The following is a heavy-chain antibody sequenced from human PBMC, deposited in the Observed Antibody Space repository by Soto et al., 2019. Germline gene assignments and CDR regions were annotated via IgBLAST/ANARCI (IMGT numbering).Heavy chain of an antibody. CDR2: ISYDGSNK. Sequence: QVQLVESGGGVVQPGRSLRLSCAASGFTFSSYGMHWVRQAPGKGLEWVAVISYDGSNKYYADSVKGRFTISRDNSKNTLYLQMNSLRAEDTDVYYCAKDRGSYQYYYYYGMDVWGQGTTVTVSS. J-gene: IGHJ6*02. CDR3: AKDRGSYQYYYYYGMDV. CDR1: GFTFSSYG. D-gene: IGHD1-26*01. V-gene: IGHV3-30*18.